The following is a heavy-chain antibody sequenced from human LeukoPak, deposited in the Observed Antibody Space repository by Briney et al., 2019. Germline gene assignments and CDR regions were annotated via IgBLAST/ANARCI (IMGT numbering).Heavy chain of an antibody. Sequence: GGSLRLSCVASGFTFSSYALNWVRQTPGKGLEWVSTISGSGASTYYADAVRGRFTISRDNSRNTLQLQMNSLRAEDTAVYYCARDPYCSNGVCYSRYYFDYWGQGTLVTVSS. V-gene: IGHV3-23*01. CDR1: GFTFSSYA. J-gene: IGHJ4*02. CDR2: ISGSGAST. D-gene: IGHD2-8*01. CDR3: ARDPYCSNGVCYSRYYFDY.